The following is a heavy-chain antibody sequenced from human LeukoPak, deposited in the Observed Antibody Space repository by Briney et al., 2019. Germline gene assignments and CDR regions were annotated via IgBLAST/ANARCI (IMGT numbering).Heavy chain of an antibody. D-gene: IGHD3-9*01. Sequence: GGSLRLSCAASGFTVSNTYISWVRLPPGKGLEWVSRINSEGASTSYADSVKGRFDISRDNAKSTLYLHMNSLRAEDTAMYFCARSYYDFLTGYHNYLDYWGQGILVTVSS. CDR3: ARSYYDFLTGYHNYLDY. J-gene: IGHJ4*02. CDR1: GFTVSNTY. CDR2: INSEGAST. V-gene: IGHV3-74*01.